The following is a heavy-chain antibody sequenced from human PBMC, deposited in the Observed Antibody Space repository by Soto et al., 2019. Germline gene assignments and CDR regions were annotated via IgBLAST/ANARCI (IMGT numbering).Heavy chain of an antibody. Sequence: EVQLVESGGGLVKPGGSLRLSCAASGFTFSSYSMNWVRQAPGKGLEWVSSISSSSSYIYYADSVKGRFTISRDNAKNSLYLQMNSLRAEDTAVYYCARREGVYHYDSTHSPFDYWGQGTLVTVSS. CDR2: ISSSSSYI. J-gene: IGHJ4*02. D-gene: IGHD3-22*01. CDR3: ARREGVYHYDSTHSPFDY. V-gene: IGHV3-21*01. CDR1: GFTFSSYS.